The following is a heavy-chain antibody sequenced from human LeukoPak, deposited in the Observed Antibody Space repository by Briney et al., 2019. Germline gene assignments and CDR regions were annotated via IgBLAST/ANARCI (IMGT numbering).Heavy chain of an antibody. CDR1: GGSFSGYY. J-gene: IGHJ6*03. Sequence: SETLSLTCAVYGGSFSGYYWSWIRQPPGKGLEWIGEINHSGSTNYNPSLKSRVTISVDSSKNQFSLKLTSVTAADTAVYYCARGGGVGYYYYYMDVWGKGTMVTISS. V-gene: IGHV4-34*01. CDR2: INHSGST. D-gene: IGHD1-26*01. CDR3: ARGGGVGYYYYYMDV.